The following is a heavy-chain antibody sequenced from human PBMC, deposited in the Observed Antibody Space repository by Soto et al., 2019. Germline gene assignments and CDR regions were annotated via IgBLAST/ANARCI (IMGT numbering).Heavy chain of an antibody. Sequence: PSETLSLTCAVSGGSISSGGYSWSWIRQPPGKGLEWIGYIYHSGSTYYNPSLKSRVTISVDTSKNQFSLKLSSVTAADTAVYNCARQFAVVRMVRGDLYNWFDPRGQGTLVTVSS. CDR1: GGSISSGGYS. J-gene: IGHJ5*02. CDR2: IYHSGST. CDR3: ARQFAVVRMVRGDLYNWFDP. D-gene: IGHD3-10*01. V-gene: IGHV4-30-2*01.